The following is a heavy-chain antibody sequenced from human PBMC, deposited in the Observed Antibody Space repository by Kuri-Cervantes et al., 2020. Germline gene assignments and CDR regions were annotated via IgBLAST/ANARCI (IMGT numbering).Heavy chain of an antibody. V-gene: IGHV1-3*01. D-gene: IGHD3/OR15-3a*01. CDR2: ISAGNGKT. J-gene: IGHJ4*02. Sequence: ASVKVSCKTSGYRFTSYPLHWLRQAPGQSLEWLGWISAGNGKTQYSQKLQGRIAFTSDTSANTVYMQLNNLRSEDTAMYFCAKKDSITDFADNYFDYWGRGTQVTVSS. CDR3: AKKDSITDFADNYFDY. CDR1: GYRFTSYP.